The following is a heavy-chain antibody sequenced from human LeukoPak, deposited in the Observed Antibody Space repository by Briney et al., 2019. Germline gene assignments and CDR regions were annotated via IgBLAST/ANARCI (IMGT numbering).Heavy chain of an antibody. J-gene: IGHJ4*02. Sequence: ASVKVSCKASGYTFTSYAMHWVRQAPGQRLEWMGWINAGNGNTKYSQKFQGRVTITRDTSASTAYMELSSLRSEDTAVYYCARRASGSYFLDYWGQGTLVTVSS. V-gene: IGHV1-3*01. CDR1: GYTFTSYA. CDR3: ARRASGSYFLDY. CDR2: INAGNGNT. D-gene: IGHD1-26*01.